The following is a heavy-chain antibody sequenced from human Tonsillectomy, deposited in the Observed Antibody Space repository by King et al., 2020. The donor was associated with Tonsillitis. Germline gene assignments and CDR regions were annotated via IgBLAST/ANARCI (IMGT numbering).Heavy chain of an antibody. CDR1: GYPSTTYA. CDR3: ATGRAGCGGDCFLFDY. V-gene: IGHV1-3*01. J-gene: IGHJ4*02. Sequence: QLVQSGAEVKKPGASVRVSCKASGYPSTTYAVHWVRQAPGQGLEWMGWINADKGNTGNSQNFQGRITFTRETSATTAYMELSSLRSDDTAVYYCATGRAGCGGDCFLFDYWGQGTLVTLSS. CDR2: INADKGNT. D-gene: IGHD2-21*02.